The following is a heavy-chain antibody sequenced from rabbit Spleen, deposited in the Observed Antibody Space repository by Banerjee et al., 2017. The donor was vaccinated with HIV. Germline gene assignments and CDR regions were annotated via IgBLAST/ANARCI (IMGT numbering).Heavy chain of an antibody. V-gene: IGHV1S7*01. Sequence: QLVESGGGLVQPGGSLTLSCKASGFDFNNYYMNWVRQAPGKGLEWIGYIDPVFGITNYANSVKGRFTISRDNTQSTVDLQMNSLTAADTATYFCTRNANGGWDLWGPGTLVTVS. J-gene: IGHJ6*01. CDR3: TRNANGGWDL. CDR2: IDPVFGIT. D-gene: IGHD4-1*01. CDR1: GFDFNNYY.